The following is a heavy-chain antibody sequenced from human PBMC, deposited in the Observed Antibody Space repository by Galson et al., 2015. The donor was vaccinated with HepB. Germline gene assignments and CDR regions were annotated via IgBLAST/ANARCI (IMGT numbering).Heavy chain of an antibody. J-gene: IGHJ4*02. Sequence: SLRLSCAASGFTFSRNAMSWVRQAPGKGLEWVSSFTGSSDITNIADSAKGRFSISRDNSKNTLYLQMNSLRVEDTAFYYCARTTWRDKNWPIFDSWGQGTLVTVSS. V-gene: IGHV3-23*01. CDR1: GFTFSRNA. D-gene: IGHD1-1*01. CDR2: FTGSSDIT. CDR3: ARTTWRDKNWPIFDS.